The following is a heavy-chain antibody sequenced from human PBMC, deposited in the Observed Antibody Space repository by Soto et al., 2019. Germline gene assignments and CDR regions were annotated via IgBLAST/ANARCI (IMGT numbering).Heavy chain of an antibody. D-gene: IGHD6-13*01. Sequence: GGSLRLSCAASGFTFSSYAMHWVRQAPGKGLEWVAVISYDGSNKYYADSVKGRFTISRDNSKNTLYLQMNSLRAEDTAVYYCARDLEAAVPGAFYYYYGMDVWGQGTTVTVSS. CDR3: ARDLEAAVPGAFYYYYGMDV. CDR2: ISYDGSNK. V-gene: IGHV3-30-3*01. J-gene: IGHJ6*02. CDR1: GFTFSSYA.